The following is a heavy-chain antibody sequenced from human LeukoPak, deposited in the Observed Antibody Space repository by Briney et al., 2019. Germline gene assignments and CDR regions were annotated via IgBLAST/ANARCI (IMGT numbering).Heavy chain of an antibody. CDR3: ARDLNGGTDAFDI. CDR1: GGSISGYY. J-gene: IGHJ3*02. V-gene: IGHV4-59*01. D-gene: IGHD4-23*01. CDR2: SFYTGST. Sequence: SETLSLTCTVSGGSISGYYWSWIRQPPGKGLEWIGSSFYTGSTDYNPSLKSRVTISVDTSKNQLSLKLTSVTAADTAAYYCARDLNGGTDAFDIRGQGTMVTVSS.